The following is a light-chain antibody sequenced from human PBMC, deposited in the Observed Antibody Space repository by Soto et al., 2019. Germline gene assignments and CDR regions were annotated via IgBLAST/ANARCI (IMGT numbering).Light chain of an antibody. J-gene: IGKJ5*01. CDR3: MQGTHWPIT. V-gene: IGKV2-30*02. Sequence: DVVMTQSPLSLPVTLGQPASISCRSNQSLVHSDGIAYFSWFQQRPGRSPRRLLYKVSNRDSGVPARFSGSGSGTDFALKISRVDAEDVGVYYCMQGTHWPITFGQGTRLEIK. CDR1: QSLVHSDGIAY. CDR2: KVS.